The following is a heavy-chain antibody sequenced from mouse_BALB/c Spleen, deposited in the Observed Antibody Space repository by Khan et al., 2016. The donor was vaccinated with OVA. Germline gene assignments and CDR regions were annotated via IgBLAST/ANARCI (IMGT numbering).Heavy chain of an antibody. CDR3: ARRGYYYGRGAWFPY. V-gene: IGHV2-2*02. CDR1: GFSLTSYG. CDR2: IWSGGST. D-gene: IGHD1-1*01. Sequence: QVQLKQSGPGLVQPSQSLSITCTVSGFSLTSYGVHWVRQSPGKGLEWLGVIWSGGSTDYNAAFISRLSISKDNSESQVFFKMNSLQANDTAIYYCARRGYYYGRGAWFPYWGQGTLVTVSA. J-gene: IGHJ3*01.